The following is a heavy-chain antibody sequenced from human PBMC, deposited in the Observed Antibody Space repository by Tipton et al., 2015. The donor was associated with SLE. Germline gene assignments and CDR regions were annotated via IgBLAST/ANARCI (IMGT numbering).Heavy chain of an antibody. CDR1: GGSFSGYY. J-gene: IGHJ6*03. Sequence: TLSLTCAVYGGSFSGYYWSWIRQTPGKGLEWIGEINHSGSTNYNPSLKSRVTISVDTSKNQFTLKLSSVTAADTAVYYCARGTRFLEWLLPFYMDVWGKGTTVTVSS. V-gene: IGHV4-34*01. CDR2: INHSGST. CDR3: ARGTRFLEWLLPFYMDV. D-gene: IGHD3-3*01.